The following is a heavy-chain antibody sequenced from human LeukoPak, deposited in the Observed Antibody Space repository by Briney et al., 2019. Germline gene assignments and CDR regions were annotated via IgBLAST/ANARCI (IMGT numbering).Heavy chain of an antibody. Sequence: PSETLSLTCAVSGVSISSTNWWSWVRQPPGKGLEWIGEIYHSGSTNYNPSLKSRVTISLDKSKNQFSLQLTSVTAADTAVYYCARVTSYSYSWLAFWGQGTLVTVSS. CDR3: ARVTSYSYSWLAF. D-gene: IGHD3-16*01. V-gene: IGHV4-4*02. CDR2: IYHSGST. CDR1: GVSISSTNW. J-gene: IGHJ5*01.